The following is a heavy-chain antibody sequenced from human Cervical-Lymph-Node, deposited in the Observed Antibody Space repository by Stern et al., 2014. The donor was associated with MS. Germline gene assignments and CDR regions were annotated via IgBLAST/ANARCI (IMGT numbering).Heavy chain of an antibody. Sequence: VQLVQSGSELKMPRASVKVSCKASGYSFPTHAMSWVRQAPGQGLEWIGRINTFSGTPTYAQDFTGRFVLSFDTSVSTAYLQIDSLEADDTGMYYCARDLNWGFNDFWGQGTLVTVSS. CDR2: INTFSGTP. J-gene: IGHJ4*02. D-gene: IGHD7-27*01. CDR3: ARDLNWGFNDF. CDR1: GYSFPTHA. V-gene: IGHV7-4-1*01.